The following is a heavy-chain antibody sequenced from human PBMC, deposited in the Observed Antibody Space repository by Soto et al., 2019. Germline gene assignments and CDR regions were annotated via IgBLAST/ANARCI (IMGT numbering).Heavy chain of an antibody. CDR2: LSGSRGTT. CDR3: ARDKGYFDY. Sequence: EVQLLESGGGLVQPGGSLRLSCTASGFTFSSYAMSWVRQAPGKGLEWVSTLSGSRGTTYYADSVRGRFTISRDNSKNTVYIQMNSLRAEDTAVYYCARDKGYFDYWGQGTLVTVSS. V-gene: IGHV3-23*01. J-gene: IGHJ4*02. CDR1: GFTFSSYA.